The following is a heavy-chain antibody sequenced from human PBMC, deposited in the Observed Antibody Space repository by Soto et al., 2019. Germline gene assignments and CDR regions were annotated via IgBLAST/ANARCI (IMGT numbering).Heavy chain of an antibody. Sequence: EVQLLESGGGLVQPGGALRLSCAASGFTFSSHAMSWVRQAPGKGLEWISSISAGSEGAYYADSVKGRFTISRDNSNXXXXXXXXXLXAXXTAVYYCARDLWWYLHWGQGTLVTVSS. J-gene: IGHJ4*02. V-gene: IGHV3-23*01. CDR3: ARDLWWYLH. D-gene: IGHD2-15*01. CDR2: ISAGSEGA. CDR1: GFTFSSHA.